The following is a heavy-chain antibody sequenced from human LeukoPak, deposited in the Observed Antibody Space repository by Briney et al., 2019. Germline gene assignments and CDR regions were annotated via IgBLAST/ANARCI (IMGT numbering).Heavy chain of an antibody. CDR3: ARSDQGYVRWFDH. CDR1: GGSFSGYY. CDR2: INHSGST. D-gene: IGHD6-13*01. J-gene: IGHJ5*02. Sequence: SETLSLTCSVYGGSFSGYYCSWIRQPPGKVLEWIGEINHSGSTNYNPSLKSRVTISVDTSKNQFSLKLSSVTAADTAVYYCARSDQGYVRWFDHWGQGTLVTVSS. V-gene: IGHV4-34*01.